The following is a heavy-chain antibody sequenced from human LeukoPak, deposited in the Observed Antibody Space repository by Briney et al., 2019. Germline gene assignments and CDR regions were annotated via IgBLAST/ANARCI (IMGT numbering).Heavy chain of an antibody. D-gene: IGHD3-22*01. V-gene: IGHV1-2*02. Sequence: ASVKVSCKASGYTFTGYYMHWVRQAPGQGLEWMGWINPNSGGTNYAQKFQGRVTMTRDTSISTAYMELSRLRSDDTAVYYCARSYDSSGYTPFDPWGQGTLVTVSS. J-gene: IGHJ5*02. CDR2: INPNSGGT. CDR1: GYTFTGYY. CDR3: ARSYDSSGYTPFDP.